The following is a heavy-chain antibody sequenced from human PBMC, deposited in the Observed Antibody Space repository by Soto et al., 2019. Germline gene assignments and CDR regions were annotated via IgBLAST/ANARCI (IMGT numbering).Heavy chain of an antibody. J-gene: IGHJ2*01. CDR1: GFTFNDYY. CDR2: ISSSGSPI. V-gene: IGHV3-11*01. Sequence: QVQLVESGGGLVKPGGSLRLSCAASGFTFNDYYMSWIRQAPGKGLEWVSYISSSGSPIYHADSVKGRFTIYRDNAKNSLSLQMNSLRTEDTAVYYCARSPTRPYWYFDLWGRGTLVTVSS. CDR3: ARSPTRPYWYFDL.